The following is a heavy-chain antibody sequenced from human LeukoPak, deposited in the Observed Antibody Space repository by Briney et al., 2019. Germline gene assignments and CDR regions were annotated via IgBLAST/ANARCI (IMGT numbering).Heavy chain of an antibody. D-gene: IGHD3-10*01. Sequence: SETLSLTCTVSGYSISNGYYWGWIRQPPGKGLEWVGSIYHRGSTYYNPSLKSRVTISVDTPKNQFSLKLSSVTAADTAVYYCARDGNYYGSGSYCDYWGQGTLVTVSS. J-gene: IGHJ4*02. V-gene: IGHV4-38-2*02. CDR1: GYSISNGYY. CDR2: IYHRGST. CDR3: ARDGNYYGSGSYCDY.